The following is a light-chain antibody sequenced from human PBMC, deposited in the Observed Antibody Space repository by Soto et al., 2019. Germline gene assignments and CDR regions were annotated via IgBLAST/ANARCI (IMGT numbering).Light chain of an antibody. CDR1: NSDVGGYNY. CDR3: VSYSSGGTVV. CDR2: QVT. V-gene: IGLV2-14*01. J-gene: IGLJ2*01. Sequence: QSALNQPASVSGSPGQSLTISCTGTNSDVGGYNYVSGYQQHPGKPPTLVIYQVTNRPSGVSDRFSGSKSCNTASLPISGLQDEEEADYYCVSYSSGGTVVFGGGTKVTVL.